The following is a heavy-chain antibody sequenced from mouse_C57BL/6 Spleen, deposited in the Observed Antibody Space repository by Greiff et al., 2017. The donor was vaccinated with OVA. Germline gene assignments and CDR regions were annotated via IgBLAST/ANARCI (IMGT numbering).Heavy chain of an antibody. J-gene: IGHJ3*01. V-gene: IGHV5-9*01. CDR3: ARHEEDGYDWFAY. Sequence: EVQLVESGGGLVKPGGSLKLSCAASGFTFSSYTMSWVRQTPEKRLEWVATISGGGGNTYYPDSVKGRFTISRDNAKNTLYLQMSSLRSEDTALYYCARHEEDGYDWFAYWGQGTLVTVSA. D-gene: IGHD2-2*01. CDR2: ISGGGGNT. CDR1: GFTFSSYT.